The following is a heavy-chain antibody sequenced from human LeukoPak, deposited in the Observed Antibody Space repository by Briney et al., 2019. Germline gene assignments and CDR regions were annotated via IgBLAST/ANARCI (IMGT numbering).Heavy chain of an antibody. CDR2: INHSGST. D-gene: IGHD3-9*01. V-gene: IGHV4-34*01. CDR3: ARGVSRYYDILTGYVYYYYMDV. CDR1: GGSISNYY. J-gene: IGHJ6*03. Sequence: SETLSLTCTVSGGSISNYYWTWIRQPPGKGLEWIGEINHSGSTNYNPSLKSRVTISVDTSKNQFSLKLSSVTAADTAVYYCARGVSRYYDILTGYVYYYYMDVWGKGTTVTVSS.